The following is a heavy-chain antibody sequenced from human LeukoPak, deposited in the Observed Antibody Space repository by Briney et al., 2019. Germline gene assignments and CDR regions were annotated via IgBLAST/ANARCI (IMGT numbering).Heavy chain of an antibody. CDR2: IVSDWNST. Sequence: GGSLRLSCAASGCTFSSYWMHWVRQAPGKGLVWVSRIVSDWNSTTYSESVKGRLPISRDNAKNALYLQMNSVRAEATAVYYCARGGELEPFDYWGQGTLVTVSS. D-gene: IGHD1-1*01. CDR1: GCTFSSYW. V-gene: IGHV3-74*01. J-gene: IGHJ4*02. CDR3: ARGGELEPFDY.